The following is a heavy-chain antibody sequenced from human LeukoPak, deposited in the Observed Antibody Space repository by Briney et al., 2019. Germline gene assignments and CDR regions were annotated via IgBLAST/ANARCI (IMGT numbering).Heavy chain of an antibody. J-gene: IGHJ4*02. D-gene: IGHD6-13*01. CDR2: IRYDGSNK. Sequence: GGSLRLSCAASGFTFSSYGMHWVRQAPGKGLEWVAFIRYDGSNKCYADSVKGRFTISRDNSKNTLYLQMNSLRAEDTAVYYCAKDRAPGFIAAAGLFDYWGQGTLVTVSS. CDR1: GFTFSSYG. V-gene: IGHV3-30*02. CDR3: AKDRAPGFIAAAGLFDY.